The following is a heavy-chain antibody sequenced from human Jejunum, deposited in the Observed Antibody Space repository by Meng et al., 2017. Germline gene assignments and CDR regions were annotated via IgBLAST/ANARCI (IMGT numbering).Heavy chain of an antibody. Sequence: QGQLEESGPGLVKPSGTLSLTCAVSGGSITTDWWNWVRQPPGKGLEWIGEIWHSGASNYNPSLRSRVTISVDKSKNQLSLELASLTAADTAVYYCARGATGTRPFDYWGQGTLVTVSS. CDR1: GGSITTDW. CDR3: ARGATGTRPFDY. J-gene: IGHJ4*02. CDR2: IWHSGAS. V-gene: IGHV4-4*02. D-gene: IGHD5-12*01.